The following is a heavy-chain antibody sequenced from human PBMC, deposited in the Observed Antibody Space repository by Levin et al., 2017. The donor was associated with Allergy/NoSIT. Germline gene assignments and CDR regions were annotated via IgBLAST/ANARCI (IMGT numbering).Heavy chain of an antibody. CDR2: IYYSGST. J-gene: IGHJ5*02. Sequence: SETLSLTCTVSGGSISSGGYYWSWIRQHPGKGLEWIGYIYYSGSTYYNPSLKSRVTISVDTSKNQFSLKLSSVTAADTAVYYCARVQSGYYGSGIVRVEGRWFDPWGQGTLVTVSS. CDR3: ARVQSGYYGSGIVRVEGRWFDP. D-gene: IGHD3-10*01. V-gene: IGHV4-31*03. CDR1: GGSISSGGYY.